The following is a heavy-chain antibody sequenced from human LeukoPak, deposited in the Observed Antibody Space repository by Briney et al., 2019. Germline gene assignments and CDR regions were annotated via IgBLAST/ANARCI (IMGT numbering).Heavy chain of an antibody. CDR3: ARDDCSSTSCYLGVW. D-gene: IGHD2-2*01. J-gene: IGHJ4*02. Sequence: GASVKVSCKASGYTFTSYDINWVRQATGQGLEWMGWMNPNSGNTGYAQKFQGRVTMTTDTSTSTAYMELRSLRSDDTAVYYCARDDCSSTSCYLGVWWGQGTLVTVSS. CDR2: MNPNSGNT. CDR1: GYTFTSYD. V-gene: IGHV1-8*01.